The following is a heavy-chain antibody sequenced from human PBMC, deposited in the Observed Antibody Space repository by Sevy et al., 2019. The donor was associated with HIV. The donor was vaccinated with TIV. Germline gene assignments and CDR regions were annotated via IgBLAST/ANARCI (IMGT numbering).Heavy chain of an antibody. V-gene: IGHV4-59*01. Sequence: SETLSLTCTVSGGSISDYYWSWIRQPPGKGLEWIGYIYYSGSTNYNPSLKSRVTISVDTSKNQFSLKLSSVTAADTAVYYCARERQLVLDYWGQGTLVTVSS. J-gene: IGHJ4*02. D-gene: IGHD6-13*01. CDR2: IYYSGST. CDR1: GGSISDYY. CDR3: ARERQLVLDY.